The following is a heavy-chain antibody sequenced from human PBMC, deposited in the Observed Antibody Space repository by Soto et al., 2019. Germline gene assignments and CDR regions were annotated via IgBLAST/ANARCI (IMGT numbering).Heavy chain of an antibody. V-gene: IGHV4-4*07. CDR1: GGSISSYY. D-gene: IGHD3-9*01. CDR3: ARDAFTYYDISNWFDP. J-gene: IGHJ5*02. CDR2: IYTSGST. Sequence: SETLSLTCTVSGGSISSYYWSWIRQPAGKGLEWIGRIYTSGSTNYNPSLKSRVTMSVDTSKNQFSLKLSSVTAADTAVYYCARDAFTYYDISNWFDPWGQGTLVTVSS.